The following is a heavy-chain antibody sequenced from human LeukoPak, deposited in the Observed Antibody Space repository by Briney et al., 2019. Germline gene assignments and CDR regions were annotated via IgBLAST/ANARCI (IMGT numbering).Heavy chain of an antibody. J-gene: IGHJ2*01. D-gene: IGHD1-14*01. V-gene: IGHV1-69*05. CDR1: GGTFSSYA. CDR2: IIPIFGTA. Sequence: ASVKVSCKASGGTFSSYAISWVRQAPGLGLEWMGRIIPIFGTANYAQKFQGRVTITTDESTSTAYMELSSLRSEDTAVYYCARDRKLRYFDLWGRGTLVTVSS. CDR3: ARDRKLRYFDL.